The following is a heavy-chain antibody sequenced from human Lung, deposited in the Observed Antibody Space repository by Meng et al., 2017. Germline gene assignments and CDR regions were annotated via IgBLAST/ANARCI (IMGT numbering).Heavy chain of an antibody. V-gene: IGHV4-34*01. D-gene: IGHD4-11*01. Sequence: QVQLQQGGAGRLKPSGTLSLTCVGSGGSFSDYYWSWIRQPPGKGLEWIGEINHSGSTNYNPSLESRATISVDTSQNNLSLKLSSVTAADSAVYYCARGPTTMAHDFDYWGQGTLVTVSS. CDR2: INHSGST. J-gene: IGHJ4*02. CDR3: ARGPTTMAHDFDY. CDR1: GGSFSDYY.